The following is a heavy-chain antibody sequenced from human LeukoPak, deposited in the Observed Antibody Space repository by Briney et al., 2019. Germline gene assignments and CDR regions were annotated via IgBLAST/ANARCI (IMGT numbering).Heavy chain of an antibody. J-gene: IGHJ4*02. CDR2: ISNSGSST. CDR1: GFTFSSYG. V-gene: IGHV3-23*01. CDR3: ASGGLRSRGIY. D-gene: IGHD5-12*01. Sequence: GGSLRLSCEASGFTFSSYGMSWVCQAPGKGLEWVSGISNSGSSTYYADSVKGRFTISRDNSMNTLYLQVNSLRAEDTAVYFCASGGLRSRGIYWGQGTLVTVSS.